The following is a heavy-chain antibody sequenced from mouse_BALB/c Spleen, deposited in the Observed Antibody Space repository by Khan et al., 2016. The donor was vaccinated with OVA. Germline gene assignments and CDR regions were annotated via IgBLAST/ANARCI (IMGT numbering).Heavy chain of an antibody. CDR2: IFPGTGTT. Sequence: QVQLQQSGAELVKPGASVKLSCKTSGYTFTSYWIQWVKQRPGQGLGWIGQIFPGTGTTYYNENFKGKATLTIDTSSTTAYVQISSLTSENSAVYFCARGYFGNYDFAYWGQGTLVTVSA. CDR1: GYTFTSYW. V-gene: IGHV1S132*01. CDR3: ARGYFGNYDFAY. D-gene: IGHD2-1*01. J-gene: IGHJ3*01.